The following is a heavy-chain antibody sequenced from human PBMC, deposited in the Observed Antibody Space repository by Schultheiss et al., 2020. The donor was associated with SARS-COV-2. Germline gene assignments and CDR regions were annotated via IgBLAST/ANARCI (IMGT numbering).Heavy chain of an antibody. Sequence: GESLKISCAASGFTFSTYSMNWVRQAPGKGLEWVSSISSSSSYIYYADSVKGRFTISRDNAKNSLYLQVNSLRAEDTAVYYCAKNPRSIVVVVLFDYWGQGNLVTVSS. J-gene: IGHJ4*02. CDR2: ISSSSSYI. CDR1: GFTFSTYS. CDR3: AKNPRSIVVVVLFDY. D-gene: IGHD2-15*01. V-gene: IGHV3-21*04.